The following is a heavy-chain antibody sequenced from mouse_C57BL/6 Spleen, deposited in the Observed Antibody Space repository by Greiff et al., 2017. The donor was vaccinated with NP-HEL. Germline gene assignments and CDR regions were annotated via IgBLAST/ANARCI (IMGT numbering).Heavy chain of an antibody. Sequence: EVQLQQSGAELVKPGASVKLSCTASGFNIKDYYMHWVKQRTEQGLEWIGRIDPEDGETKYAPKFPGKATITADTSSNTAYLQLSSLTSEDTAVYYCARAYYGSSYDWYFDVWGTGTTVTVSS. V-gene: IGHV14-2*01. J-gene: IGHJ1*03. CDR2: IDPEDGET. CDR3: ARAYYGSSYDWYFDV. CDR1: GFNIKDYY. D-gene: IGHD1-1*01.